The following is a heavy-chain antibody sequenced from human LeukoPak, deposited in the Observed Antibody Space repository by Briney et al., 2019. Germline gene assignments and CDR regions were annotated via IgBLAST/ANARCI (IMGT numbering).Heavy chain of an antibody. CDR1: GFTFSSYS. V-gene: IGHV3-21*01. D-gene: IGHD2-2*02. J-gene: IGHJ6*02. Sequence: GGSLRLSCAASGFTFSSYSMNWVRQAPGKGLEWVSSISSSSSYIYYADSVKGRFTISRDNAKNSLYLQMNSLRADDTAVYYCARDGGYCSSTSCYTRPYYGMDVWGQGTTVTASS. CDR2: ISSSSSYI. CDR3: ARDGGYCSSTSCYTRPYYGMDV.